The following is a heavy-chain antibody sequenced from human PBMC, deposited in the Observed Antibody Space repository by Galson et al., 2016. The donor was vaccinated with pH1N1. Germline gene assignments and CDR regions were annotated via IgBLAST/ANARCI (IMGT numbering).Heavy chain of an antibody. Sequence: SLRLSCAASDFTFSTFWMAWVRQAPGNGLEWVALINGDGRQKYYVDSVKGRFTISRDNTKKSLYLQINNLRAEDTALYYCVRDPGWGGLDYWGQGALVIVSS. J-gene: IGHJ4*02. CDR1: DFTFSTFW. CDR3: VRDPGWGGLDY. D-gene: IGHD3-10*01. CDR2: INGDGRQK. V-gene: IGHV3-7*01.